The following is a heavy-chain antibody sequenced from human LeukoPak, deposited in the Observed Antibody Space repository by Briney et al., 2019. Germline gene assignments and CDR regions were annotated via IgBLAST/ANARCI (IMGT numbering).Heavy chain of an antibody. CDR1: GFTVSSNY. J-gene: IGHJ4*02. V-gene: IGHV3-53*01. CDR3: ATTVTTWGVFDC. CDR2: IYSGGST. D-gene: IGHD4-17*01. Sequence: GGSLRLSCAASGFTVSSNYMSWVRQAPGKGLEWVSVIYSGGSTYYADSVKGRFTISRDNYKNTLYLQMNSLRAEDTAVYYCATTVTTWGVFDCWGQGTLVTVSS.